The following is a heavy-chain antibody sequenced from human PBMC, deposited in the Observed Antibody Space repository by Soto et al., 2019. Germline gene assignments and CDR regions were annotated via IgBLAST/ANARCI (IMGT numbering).Heavy chain of an antibody. CDR1: GFTFSSYE. J-gene: IGHJ4*02. V-gene: IGHV3-48*03. D-gene: IGHD5-12*01. Sequence: EVQLVESGGGLVQPGGSLRLSCAASGFTFSSYEMNWVRQAPGKGLEWVSYISSSGSTIYYAVSVKGRFTISRDNAKNSLYLQMNSLRAEDTAVYYCARVSRDGYKSWCYWGQGTMVTVSS. CDR3: ARVSRDGYKSWCY. CDR2: ISSSGSTI.